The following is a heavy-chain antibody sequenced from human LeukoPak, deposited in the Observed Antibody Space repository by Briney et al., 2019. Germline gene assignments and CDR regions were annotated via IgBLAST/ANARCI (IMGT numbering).Heavy chain of an antibody. Sequence: GGSLRLSCAASRFTFSDYYMSWIRQAPGKGLEWVSYISSSSSYTNYADSVKGRFTISRDNAKNSLYLQMNSLRAEDTAVYYCARDAVSLAAAGTSDYWGQGSLVTVSS. CDR2: ISSSSSYT. CDR1: RFTFSDYY. V-gene: IGHV3-11*05. CDR3: ARDAVSLAAAGTSDY. D-gene: IGHD6-13*01. J-gene: IGHJ4*02.